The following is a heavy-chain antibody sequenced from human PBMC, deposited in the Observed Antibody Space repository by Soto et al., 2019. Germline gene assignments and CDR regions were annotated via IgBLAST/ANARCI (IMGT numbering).Heavy chain of an antibody. CDR2: IYYSGTT. CDR1: GASMSNYF. D-gene: IGHD1-26*01. Sequence: PSETLSLTCTVSGASMSNYFWEWIRQSPGKGLEWIAYIYYSGTTYYNPSLKSRVTMSVDTSKNQFSLKLSSVTAADTAVYYCARHRRSELFWNIDLWGRGTLVTVSS. V-gene: IGHV4-59*08. CDR3: ARHRRSELFWNIDL. J-gene: IGHJ2*01.